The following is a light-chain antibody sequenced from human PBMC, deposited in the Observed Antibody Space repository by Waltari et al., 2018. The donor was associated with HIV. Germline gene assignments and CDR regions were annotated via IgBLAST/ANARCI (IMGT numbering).Light chain of an antibody. Sequence: DIVMTQSPVSLALFLGERATNNCVSSQKIFYSSKNQNYLAWYQQKPGQTPKLLISWASTRDSGVPDRFSGSGSGTDFTLTISSLQSEDVAVYFCQQYYSNPPTFGQGTRVEIK. CDR1: QKIFYSSKNQNY. J-gene: IGKJ1*01. CDR2: WAS. V-gene: IGKV4-1*01. CDR3: QQYYSNPPT.